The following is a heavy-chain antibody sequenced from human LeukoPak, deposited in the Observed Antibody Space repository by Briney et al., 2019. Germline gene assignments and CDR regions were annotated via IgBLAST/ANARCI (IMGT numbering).Heavy chain of an antibody. Sequence: GGSLRLSCAASGFTVSSNYMSWVRQAPGKGLEWVSVIYSGGSTYYADSVEGRLTISRDNSKNTLYLQMNSLRVDDTAVYYCARSRGTGYSIGNAFDYWGQGNLVTVSS. J-gene: IGHJ4*02. V-gene: IGHV3-53*01. CDR3: ARSRGTGYSIGNAFDY. CDR1: GFTVSSNY. CDR2: IYSGGST. D-gene: IGHD6-25*01.